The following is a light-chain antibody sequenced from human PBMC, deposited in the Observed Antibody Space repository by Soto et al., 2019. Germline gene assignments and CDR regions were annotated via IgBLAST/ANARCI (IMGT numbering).Light chain of an antibody. V-gene: IGKV3-20*01. Sequence: EIVLTQSPGTLSLSPGADATLSCRVGQNVDSNYLAWYQQKPGQTPRLIIYGAYGRADGIPHRFSGSGFGTDFTLTISKVEPEDFAVYYCQQYGTPRSVTFGQGTRLEIK. CDR1: QNVDSNY. J-gene: IGKJ5*01. CDR2: GAY. CDR3: QQYGTPRSVT.